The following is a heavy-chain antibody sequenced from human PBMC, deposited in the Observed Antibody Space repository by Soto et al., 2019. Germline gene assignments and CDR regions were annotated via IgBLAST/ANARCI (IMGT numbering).Heavy chain of an antibody. V-gene: IGHV3-11*04. J-gene: IGHJ4*02. CDR3: ARDGGSGPYYFDY. CDR1: GFTFSDYY. Sequence: PRLSCAGSGFTFSDYYMTWIRQAPGKGLEWVSYINTLSSAIYYADSVKGRFTISRDNAKNSLYLQMNSLRAEDTAVYYCARDGGSGPYYFDYWGQGTLVTVSS. CDR2: INTLSSAI. D-gene: IGHD3-16*01.